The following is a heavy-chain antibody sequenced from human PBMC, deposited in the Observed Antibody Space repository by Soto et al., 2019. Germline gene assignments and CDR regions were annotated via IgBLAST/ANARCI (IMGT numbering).Heavy chain of an antibody. CDR1: GGSISSYY. CDR3: ARQTYCGNSDAFDI. V-gene: IGHV4-59*08. D-gene: IGHD2-21*02. Sequence: QVQLQESGPGLVKPSETLSLTCTVSGGSISSYYWSWIRQPPGKGLEWIGYIYYDGSTNYNPSLKSRVTISVDPSKNQFSLKLSSVTAADTAVYYCARQTYCGNSDAFDIWGQGTMVTVSS. CDR2: IYYDGST. J-gene: IGHJ3*02.